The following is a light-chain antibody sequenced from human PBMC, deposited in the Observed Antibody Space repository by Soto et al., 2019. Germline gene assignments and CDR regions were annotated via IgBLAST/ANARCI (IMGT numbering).Light chain of an antibody. J-gene: IGKJ4*01. CDR2: SAS. Sequence: EIVMTQSPVTLSVSPGERATLSCRASHSVTTNLAWYQKKPGQAPRILIYSASTRATGIPDRFSASGSWTAFSLTFSSLQSEESAVYYCPQYNNWPPLTCVGGTKVEI. V-gene: IGKV3-15*01. CDR1: HSVTTN. CDR3: PQYNNWPPLT.